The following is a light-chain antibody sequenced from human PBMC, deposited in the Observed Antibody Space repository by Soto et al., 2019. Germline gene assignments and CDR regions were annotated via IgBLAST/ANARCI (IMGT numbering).Light chain of an antibody. CDR2: AAS. V-gene: IGKV1-39*01. CDR1: QSIGNH. Sequence: DIQMTQSAPSLSASFGDRVTITCRASQSIGNHLNWYRQKPGKPPDLLIYAASSLHSGVPSRFSGSGSGTDFTLTISSLKPEDFATFYCQQSYSSWTFGQGTKVDIK. J-gene: IGKJ1*01. CDR3: QQSYSSWT.